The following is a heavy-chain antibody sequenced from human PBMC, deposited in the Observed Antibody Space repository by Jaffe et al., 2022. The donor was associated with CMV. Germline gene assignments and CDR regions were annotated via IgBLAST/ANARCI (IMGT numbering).Heavy chain of an antibody. D-gene: IGHD6-19*01. CDR3: ARDNEEALAGTGFYYYFGLDV. Sequence: QVKLVESGGGVVQPGRSLRLSCAASGFSFSSYGMHWVRQAPGKGLEWVAVIWYDGSNRYYADSVKGRFTISRDNAKNTLYLEMNSLRGDDTAVYYCARDNEEALAGTGFYYYFGLDVWGQGTTVTVSS. J-gene: IGHJ6*02. V-gene: IGHV3-33*01. CDR2: IWYDGSNR. CDR1: GFSFSSYG.